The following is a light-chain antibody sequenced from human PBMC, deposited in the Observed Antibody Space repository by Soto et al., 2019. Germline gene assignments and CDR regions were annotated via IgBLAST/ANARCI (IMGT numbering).Light chain of an antibody. Sequence: QSALTQPASVSGSPRQSITIFCTGTSSDVGGYNYVSWYQHHPGKAPKLMIYDVSNRPSGVSNRFSGSKSGNTASLTISGLQAEDEADYYCSSYTSTYTYVFGTGTKVTVL. CDR3: SSYTSTYTYV. CDR1: SSDVGGYNY. J-gene: IGLJ1*01. V-gene: IGLV2-14*03. CDR2: DVS.